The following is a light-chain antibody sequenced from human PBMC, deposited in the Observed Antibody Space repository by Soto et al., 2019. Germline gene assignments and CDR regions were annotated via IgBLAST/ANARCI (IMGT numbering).Light chain of an antibody. J-gene: IGKJ5*01. CDR3: QQRSNWPPIT. CDR2: DAS. V-gene: IGKV3-11*01. CDR1: QSVGSG. Sequence: EIVMTQSPATLSVSPGERATLSCRASQSVGSGLSWYQQKPGQAPRLLIYDASNRATGIPARFSGSGSGTDFALTISSLEPEDFAVYYCQQRSNWPPITFGQGTRLEN.